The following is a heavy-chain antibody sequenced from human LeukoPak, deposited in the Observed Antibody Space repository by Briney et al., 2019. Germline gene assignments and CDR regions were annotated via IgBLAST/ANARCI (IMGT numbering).Heavy chain of an antibody. D-gene: IGHD3-10*01. V-gene: IGHV3-53*01. J-gene: IGHJ4*02. CDR3: ARITSTYFDY. CDR2: IYSGGST. CDR1: GIRVNSNY. Sequence: GGSLRLSCAASGIRVNSNYMSWVRQAPGKGLEWVSVIYSGGSTSYADSVKGRFTISRDNSKNTMYRQMNSLRAEDTAVYYCARITSTYFDYWGQGTLVTVSS.